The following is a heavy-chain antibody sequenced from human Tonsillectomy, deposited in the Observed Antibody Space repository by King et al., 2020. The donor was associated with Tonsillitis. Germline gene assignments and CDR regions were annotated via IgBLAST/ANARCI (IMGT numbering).Heavy chain of an antibody. J-gene: IGHJ4*02. D-gene: IGHD1-26*01. CDR2: ISYDGSNK. CDR3: AREGLGASLH. Sequence: VQLVESGGGVVPPGRSLRLSCAASGFTFSSYAMHWVRQAPGKGLEWVAVISYDGSNKYYADSVKGRFTISRDNSKNTLYLQMNSLRAEDTAVYYCAREGLGASLHWGQGTLVTVSS. CDR1: GFTFSSYA. V-gene: IGHV3-30*01.